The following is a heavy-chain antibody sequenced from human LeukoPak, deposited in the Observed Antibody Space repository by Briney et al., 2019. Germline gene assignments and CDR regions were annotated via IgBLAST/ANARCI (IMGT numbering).Heavy chain of an antibody. CDR3: ARGGSGYYYAEYYFDY. CDR2: IYYSGST. CDR1: GGSISSGGYY. J-gene: IGHJ4*02. Sequence: PSQTLSLTCTVSGGSISSGGYYWSWIRQHPGKGLEWIGYIYYSGSTYYNPSLKSRVTISVDTSKNQFSLKLSSVTAADTAVYYCARGGSGYYYAEYYFDYWGQGTLVTVSS. V-gene: IGHV4-31*03. D-gene: IGHD3-22*01.